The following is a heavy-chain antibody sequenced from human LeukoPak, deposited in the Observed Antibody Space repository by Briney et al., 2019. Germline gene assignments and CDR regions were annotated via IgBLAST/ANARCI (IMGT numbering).Heavy chain of an antibody. CDR3: ARDRDGSGSYSVHFDY. J-gene: IGHJ4*02. D-gene: IGHD3-10*01. V-gene: IGHV3-30-3*01. CDR1: GFNFNTYT. CDR2: ISYDGSNK. Sequence: PGGSLRLSCAASGFNFNTYTMNWVRQAPGKGLEWVAVISYDGSNKYYADSVKGRFTISRDNSKNTLYLQMNSLRAEDTAVYYCARDRDGSGSYSVHFDYWGQGTLVTVSS.